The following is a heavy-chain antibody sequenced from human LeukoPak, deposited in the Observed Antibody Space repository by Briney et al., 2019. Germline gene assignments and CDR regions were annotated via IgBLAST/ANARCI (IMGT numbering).Heavy chain of an antibody. D-gene: IGHD1-26*01. Sequence: PGGSLRLSCAASGFTFSSYWMSWVRQAPGKGLEWVANIKQDGNEKYYVDSVKGRFTISRDNAKNSLYLQMNSLRAEDTAVYYCAREEGSYPYGTSWNYYYYMDVWGKGTTVTVSS. CDR3: AREEGSYPYGTSWNYYYYMDV. CDR2: IKQDGNEK. J-gene: IGHJ6*03. V-gene: IGHV3-7*01. CDR1: GFTFSSYW.